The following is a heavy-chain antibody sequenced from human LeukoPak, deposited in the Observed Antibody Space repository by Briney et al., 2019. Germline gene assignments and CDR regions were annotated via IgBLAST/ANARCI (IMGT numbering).Heavy chain of an antibody. CDR3: ATDGAGFDT. Sequence: GGSLRLSCAASGCTFNDYYMSWIRQAPGKGLEWLSYINIGGTNKHYADSVKGRFTISRDNAKKSPYLEMNNLRAEDTAVYYCATDGAGFDTWGQGVLVTVSS. J-gene: IGHJ5*02. CDR1: GCTFNDYY. CDR2: INIGGTNK. V-gene: IGHV3-11*01.